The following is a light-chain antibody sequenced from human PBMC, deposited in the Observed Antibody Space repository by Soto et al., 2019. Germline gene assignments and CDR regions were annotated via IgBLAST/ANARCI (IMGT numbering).Light chain of an antibody. J-gene: IGKJ1*01. CDR3: QQDYNLPP. Sequence: EIVLTQSPATLSVSPGERVTLSCRASQSVDINLAWYQQKPGQAPRLLIYGASTRATGIPARFSGSGSGTDFPLTISSLQPEDFAVYYCQQDYNLPPFGHGTKVDIK. CDR2: GAS. CDR1: QSVDIN. V-gene: IGKV3D-15*01.